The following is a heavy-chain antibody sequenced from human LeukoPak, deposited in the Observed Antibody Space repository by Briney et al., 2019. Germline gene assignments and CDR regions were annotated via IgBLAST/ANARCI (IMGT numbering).Heavy chain of an antibody. Sequence: SETLSLTCTVSGYSISSGYYWGWIRQPPGKGLEWIGSIYHSGSTYYNPSLKSRVTISVDTSKNQFSLKLSSVTAADTAVYYCARVLLRYFGQGGDYWGQGTLVTVSS. D-gene: IGHD3-9*01. CDR1: GYSISSGYY. CDR3: ARVLLRYFGQGGDY. J-gene: IGHJ4*02. CDR2: IYHSGST. V-gene: IGHV4-38-2*02.